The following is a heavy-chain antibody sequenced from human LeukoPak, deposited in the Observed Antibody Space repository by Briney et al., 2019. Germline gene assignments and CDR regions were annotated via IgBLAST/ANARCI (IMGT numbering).Heavy chain of an antibody. V-gene: IGHV3-7*03. Sequence: GGSLKLSCVASGFTFGKYWMSWVRQAPGKGLEWVANIKLDGSEKNYVDSVKGRFTISRDNTKNSLYLQMNSLRAEDTAVFYCARDQYDTWSRRGNFDSWGQGTLVIVSS. J-gene: IGHJ4*02. D-gene: IGHD3-3*01. CDR1: GFTFGKYW. CDR2: IKLDGSEK. CDR3: ARDQYDTWSRRGNFDS.